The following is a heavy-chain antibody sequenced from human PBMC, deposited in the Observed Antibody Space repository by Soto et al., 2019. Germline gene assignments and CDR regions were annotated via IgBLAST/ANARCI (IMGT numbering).Heavy chain of an antibody. CDR3: AILGYCTNGVCYALDY. V-gene: IGHV1-69*01. CDR1: GGTFSSYA. CDR2: IIPIFGTA. D-gene: IGHD2-8*01. J-gene: IGHJ4*02. Sequence: QVQLVQSGAEVKKPGSSVKVSCKASGGTFSSYAISWVRQAPGQGLEWMGGIIPIFGTANYAQKFQGRVTITADESTSTAYIELSSLRSEDTAVYYCAILGYCTNGVCYALDYWGQGTLVTVSS.